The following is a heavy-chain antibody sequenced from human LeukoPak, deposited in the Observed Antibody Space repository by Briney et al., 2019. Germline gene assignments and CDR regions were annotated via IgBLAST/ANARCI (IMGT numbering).Heavy chain of an antibody. CDR1: GFTFSSYA. CDR3: AKSITMIVVVKGSFDY. CDR2: ISCSGGCT. V-gene: IGHV3-23*01. Sequence: GGSLRLSCAASGFTFSSYAMRWVRQAPGKGLEWVSAISCSGGCTYYADSVKGRFTISRDNSKNTLYLQMNSLRAEDTAVYYCAKSITMIVVVKGSFDYWGQGALVTVSS. D-gene: IGHD3-22*01. J-gene: IGHJ4*02.